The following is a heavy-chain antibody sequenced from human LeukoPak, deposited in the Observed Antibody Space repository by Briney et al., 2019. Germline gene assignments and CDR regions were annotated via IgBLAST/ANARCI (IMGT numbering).Heavy chain of an antibody. CDR2: IYHSGTT. J-gene: IGHJ5*02. D-gene: IGHD2-21*02. CDR1: GFSITRSYY. CDR3: ARTVRWVVTATGGLYNWFDP. V-gene: IGHV4-38-2*02. Sequence: SETLSLTCTVSGFSITRSYYWGWIRQPPGKGLEWIGIIYHSGTTFYNPSLKSRVTISVDTSKNQFSLKLTSVTGADTAVYYCARTVRWVVTATGGLYNWFDPWGRGTLVTVSS.